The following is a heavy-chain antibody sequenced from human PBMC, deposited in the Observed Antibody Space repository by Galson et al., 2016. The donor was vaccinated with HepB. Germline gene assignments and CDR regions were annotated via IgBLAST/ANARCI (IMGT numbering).Heavy chain of an antibody. CDR3: AKTRSSGWYEFDY. CDR2: ITGSGDTT. V-gene: IGHV3-23*01. J-gene: IGHJ4*02. Sequence: SLRLSCAASGFTFSDYVMSWVRQAPGKGLEWVSVITGSGDTTYYAGSVKGRFTISRDNSKNTLFLQMNSLRAEDTAIYYCAKTRSSGWYEFDYWGQGTLVTVSS. CDR1: GFTFSDYV. D-gene: IGHD6-13*01.